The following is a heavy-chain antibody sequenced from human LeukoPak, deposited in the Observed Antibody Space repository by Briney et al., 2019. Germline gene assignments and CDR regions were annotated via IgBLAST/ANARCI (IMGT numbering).Heavy chain of an antibody. CDR3: ARDLIVGATEGLDY. Sequence: PGGSLRLSCTASGFTFSDYYMSWIRQAPGKGLEWLSYISSSGGPLYYADSVKGRFTISRDNAKNSLYLQMNSLRAEDTAVYYCARDLIVGATEGLDYWGQGTLVTVSS. V-gene: IGHV3-11*01. J-gene: IGHJ4*02. CDR1: GFTFSDYY. CDR2: ISSSGGPL. D-gene: IGHD1-26*01.